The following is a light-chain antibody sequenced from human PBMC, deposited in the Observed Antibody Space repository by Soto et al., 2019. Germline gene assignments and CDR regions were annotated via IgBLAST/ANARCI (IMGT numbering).Light chain of an antibody. Sequence: EIVLTQSPATLSLFPGERATLSCRASQSVGSFLAWYHQKSGQTPRLLIYDASNRAPGIPARFSGSGSGTDFTLTISSLEPEDFAVYYCQHRSNWLGTFGPGTKVDIK. J-gene: IGKJ3*01. CDR2: DAS. CDR1: QSVGSF. V-gene: IGKV3-11*01. CDR3: QHRSNWLGT.